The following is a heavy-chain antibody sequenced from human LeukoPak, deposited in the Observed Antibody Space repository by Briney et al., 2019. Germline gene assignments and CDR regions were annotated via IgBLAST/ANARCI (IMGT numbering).Heavy chain of an antibody. CDR3: ARGRWELGWFDP. V-gene: IGHV4-39*01. CDR2: IYYSGST. J-gene: IGHJ5*02. Sequence: PSETLSLTCTVSGGSISSSSYYWGWIRQPPGKGLEWIGSIYYSGSTYYNPSLKSRVTISVDTSKNQFSLKLGSVTAADTAVYYCARGRWELGWFDPWGQGTLVTVSS. D-gene: IGHD3-10*01. CDR1: GGSISSSSYY.